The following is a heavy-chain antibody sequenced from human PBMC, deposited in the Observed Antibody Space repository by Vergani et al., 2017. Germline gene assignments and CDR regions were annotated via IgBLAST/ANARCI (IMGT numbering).Heavy chain of an antibody. CDR1: GYTFTSYY. CDR3: ARDHGATVTKEARSSGDY. CDR2: ISAYNGNT. Sequence: QVQLVQSGAEVKKPGASVKVSCKASGYTFTSYYMHWVRQAPGQGLEWMGWISAYNGNTNYAQKLQGRVTMTTDTSTSTAYMELRSLRSDDTAVYYCARDHGATVTKEARSSGDYGGQGTLVTVSS. J-gene: IGHJ4*02. D-gene: IGHD4-17*01. V-gene: IGHV1-18*04.